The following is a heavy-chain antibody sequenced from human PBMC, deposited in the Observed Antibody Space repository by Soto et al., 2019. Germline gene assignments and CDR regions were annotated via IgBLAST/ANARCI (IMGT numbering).Heavy chain of an antibody. CDR3: SHGYYQYFNS. CDR1: GFTFSGSA. Sequence: GGSLRLSCAASGFTFSGSAMHWVRQASGKGLERVGRIRSKANSYATAYAASVKGRFTISRDDSENTLYLQMNSLKSEDTAVYYCSHGYYQYFNSWGQGTLVTVSS. V-gene: IGHV3-73*01. CDR2: IRSKANSYAT. D-gene: IGHD5-18*01. J-gene: IGHJ4*02.